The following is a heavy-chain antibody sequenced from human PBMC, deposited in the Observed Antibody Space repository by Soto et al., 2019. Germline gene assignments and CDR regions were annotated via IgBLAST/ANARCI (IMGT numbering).Heavy chain of an antibody. CDR1: VFTFSNAW. D-gene: IGHD3-3*01. CDR2: IKRKPDGGTT. Sequence: GGSLRLSCAASVFTFSNAWMSWVRQAPGKGLDLVGAIKRKPDGGTTDYAAPVKGRFTISRDDSKNTLYLQMNSLKTEDTAVYYCTTVTHRSTYYDFWSGYSPPDYYYYGMDVWGQGTTVTVSS. V-gene: IGHV3-15*01. J-gene: IGHJ6*02. CDR3: TTVTHRSTYYDFWSGYSPPDYYYYGMDV.